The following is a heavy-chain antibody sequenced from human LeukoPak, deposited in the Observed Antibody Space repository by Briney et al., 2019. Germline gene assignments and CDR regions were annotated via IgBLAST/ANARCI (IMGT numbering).Heavy chain of an antibody. V-gene: IGHV3-23*01. Sequence: GGSLRLSCAASGFTFSSYAVSWVRQAPGKGLEWVSAISGSGGSTYYADSVKGRFTISRDNSKNTLYLQMNSLRAEDTAVYYCAKVGGQYYYDSSGYYFDYWGQGTLVTVSS. J-gene: IGHJ4*02. CDR2: ISGSGGST. D-gene: IGHD3-22*01. CDR3: AKVGGQYYYDSSGYYFDY. CDR1: GFTFSSYA.